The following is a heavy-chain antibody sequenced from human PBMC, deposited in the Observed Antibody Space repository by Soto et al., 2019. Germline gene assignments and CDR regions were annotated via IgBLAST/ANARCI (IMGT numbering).Heavy chain of an antibody. CDR1: GYTFTSYD. Sequence: ASVKVSCKASGYTFTSYDINWVRQATGQGLEWMGWMNPNSGNTGYAQKFQGRVTMTRNTSISTAYMELSSLRSEDTDVYYCARAVFLLYGFNSEGASKTKNWSRSRGPATLVTVFS. V-gene: IGHV1-8*01. D-gene: IGHD4-17*01. J-gene: IGHJ5*01. CDR3: ARAVFLLYGFNSEGASKTKNWSRS. CDR2: MNPNSGNT.